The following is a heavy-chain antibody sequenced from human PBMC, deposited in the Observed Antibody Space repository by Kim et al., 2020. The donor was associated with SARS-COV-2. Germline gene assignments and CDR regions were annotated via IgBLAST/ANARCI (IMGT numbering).Heavy chain of an antibody. V-gene: IGHV3-30*18. CDR2: ISYDGSNK. CDR3: AKEMGYYGSGSKAHLGYYYGMDV. CDR1: GFTFSSYG. D-gene: IGHD3-10*01. Sequence: GGSLRLSCAASGFTFSSYGMHWVRQAPGKGLEWVAVISYDGSNKYYADSVKGRFTISRDNSKNTLYLQMNSLRAEDTAVYYCAKEMGYYGSGSKAHLGYYYGMDVWGQGTTVTVSS. J-gene: IGHJ6*02.